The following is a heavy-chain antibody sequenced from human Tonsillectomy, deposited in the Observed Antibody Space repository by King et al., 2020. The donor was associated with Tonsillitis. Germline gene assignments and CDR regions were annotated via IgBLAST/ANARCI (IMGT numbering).Heavy chain of an antibody. D-gene: IGHD1-26*01. CDR3: SRGLYSGIYSGYFDY. CDR1: GFSLTTSEMS. J-gene: IGHJ4*02. V-gene: IGHV2-70*15. Sequence: VTLKESGPALVKPTQTLTLTCTVSGFSLTTSEMSVSWIRQPPGKALEWLARIDWDDDKYYSTSLKTRLTISKDTSKNQVVLTMTNMDPVDTATYYCSRGLYSGIYSGYFDYWGQGTLVTVSS. CDR2: IDWDDDK.